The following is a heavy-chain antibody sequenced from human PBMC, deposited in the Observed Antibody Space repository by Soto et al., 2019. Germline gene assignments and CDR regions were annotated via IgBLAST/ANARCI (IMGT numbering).Heavy chain of an antibody. J-gene: IGHJ4*02. CDR2: ISSTTNYI. Sequence: GGSLRLSCAASGFTYTRYSMNWVRQAPGKGLEWVSSISSTTNYIYYGDSMKGRFTISRDNAKNSLYLEMNSLRAEDTAVYYCVRESEDLTSNFDYWGQGTLVTVSS. V-gene: IGHV3-21*06. CDR3: VRESEDLTSNFDY. CDR1: GFTYTRYS.